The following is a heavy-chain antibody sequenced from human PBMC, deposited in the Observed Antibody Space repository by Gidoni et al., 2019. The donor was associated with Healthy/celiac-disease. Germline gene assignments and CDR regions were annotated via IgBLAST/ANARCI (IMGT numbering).Heavy chain of an antibody. CDR2: IDGDDDK. D-gene: IGHD5-12*01. J-gene: IGHJ5*02. V-gene: IGHV2-70*01. CDR3: ARTLDGYGVNWFDP. Sequence: QATLRESGPALVKPTQTLTMTCSFSGLSLCTSGMCVSWIRQPPGKALEWLALIDGDDDKYYSTSLKTRLTISKDTSKNRVVLTMTNMDPVDTATYYCARTLDGYGVNWFDPWGQGTLVTVSS. CDR1: GLSLCTSGMC.